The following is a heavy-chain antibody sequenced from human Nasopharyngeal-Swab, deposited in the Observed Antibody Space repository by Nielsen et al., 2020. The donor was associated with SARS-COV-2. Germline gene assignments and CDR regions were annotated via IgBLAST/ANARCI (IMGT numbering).Heavy chain of an antibody. Sequence: GESLKISCAASGFTFSSHGMHWVRQAPGKGLEWVAVIWSDGSNKIYTDSVKGRFTFSRDNSKNTLYLQMNSLRAEDTAAYYCARDGMGGYPLYSFDSWGQGTLVTVSS. J-gene: IGHJ4*02. CDR3: ARDGMGGYPLYSFDS. CDR1: GFTFSSHG. D-gene: IGHD1-26*01. CDR2: IWSDGSNK. V-gene: IGHV3-33*01.